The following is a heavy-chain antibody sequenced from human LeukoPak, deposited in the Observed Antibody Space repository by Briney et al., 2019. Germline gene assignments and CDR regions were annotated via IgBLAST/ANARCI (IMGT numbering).Heavy chain of an antibody. CDR3: ARLLTVAAFDY. V-gene: IGHV5-51*01. Sequence: GESLNISCKGSGYSFANYWIGWVRQISGKGLEWLGLIYPSDSDTRYSPSFQGQVIISVDKSINTAYLQWNSLKASDTAIYYCARLLTVAAFDYWGQGTLLIVSS. D-gene: IGHD6-19*01. CDR1: GYSFANYW. CDR2: IYPSDSDT. J-gene: IGHJ4*02.